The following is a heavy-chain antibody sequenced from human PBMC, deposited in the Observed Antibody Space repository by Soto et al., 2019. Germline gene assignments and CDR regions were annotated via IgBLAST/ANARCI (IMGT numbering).Heavy chain of an antibody. CDR1: GGTFSSYA. CDR3: ARKSSSSDLYYYYGMGV. D-gene: IGHD6-6*01. CDR2: IIPIFGTA. Sequence: AASVKVSCKASGGTFSSYAISWVRQAPGQGLEWMGGIIPIFGTANYAQRFQGRVTITADESTSTAYMELSSLRSEDTAVYYCARKSSSSDLYYYYGMGVWGQGTTVTVSS. J-gene: IGHJ6*02. V-gene: IGHV1-69*13.